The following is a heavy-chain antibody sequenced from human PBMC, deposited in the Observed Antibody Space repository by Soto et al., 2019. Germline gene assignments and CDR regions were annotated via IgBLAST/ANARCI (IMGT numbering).Heavy chain of an antibody. CDR3: ARTVRGDTKNPPQTDYGMDV. CDR1: GFSLSTSGVG. V-gene: IGHV2-5*02. Sequence: SGPTLVNPTQTLTLTCTFSGFSLSTSGVGVGWIRQPPGKALEWLALIYWDDDKRYSPSLKTRLTISKDTSKNQVVLTMTNVDPVDTATYYCARTVRGDTKNPPQTDYGMDVWGQGTTVTVSS. CDR2: IYWDDDK. D-gene: IGHD3-10*01. J-gene: IGHJ6*02.